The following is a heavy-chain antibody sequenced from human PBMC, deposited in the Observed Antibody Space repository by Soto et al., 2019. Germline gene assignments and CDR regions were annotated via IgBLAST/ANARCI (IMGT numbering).Heavy chain of an antibody. D-gene: IGHD3-3*01. Sequence: GASVKVSCKVSGYTLTELSMHWVRQAPGKGLEWMGGFDPEDGETIYAQKFQGRVTMTDDTSTDTAYMELSSLRSEDTAVYYCATVPGARVLRFLEWLPRSPVFDPWGQGTPVTVSS. J-gene: IGHJ5*02. V-gene: IGHV1-24*01. CDR1: GYTLTELS. CDR3: ATVPGARVLRFLEWLPRSPVFDP. CDR2: FDPEDGET.